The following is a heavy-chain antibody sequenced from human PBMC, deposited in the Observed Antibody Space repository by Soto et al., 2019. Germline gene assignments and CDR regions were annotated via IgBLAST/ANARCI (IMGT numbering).Heavy chain of an antibody. Sequence: ESLKISCKGSGYSFTSYWIGWVRQMPGKGLEWMGIIYPGDSDTRYSPSFQGQVTISADKSISTAYLQWSSLKASDTAMYYCARLEIGGYSYGEYYFDYWGQGTLVTVSS. D-gene: IGHD5-18*01. J-gene: IGHJ4*02. V-gene: IGHV5-51*01. CDR3: ARLEIGGYSYGEYYFDY. CDR2: IYPGDSDT. CDR1: GYSFTSYW.